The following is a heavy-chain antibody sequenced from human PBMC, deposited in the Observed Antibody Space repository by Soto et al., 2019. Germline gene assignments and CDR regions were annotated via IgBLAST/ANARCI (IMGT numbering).Heavy chain of an antibody. CDR1: GGSIRSGGYY. Sequence: QVQLQESGPGLVKPSQTLSLTCTVSGGSIRSGGYYWSWIRQHPGKGLEWIGYIYYSGSTYYNPSLKSRVTISVDTSKNQFSLELSSVTAADTAVYYCARDKLERPKEYYYYYMDVWGKGTTVTVSS. CDR3: ARDKLERPKEYYYYYMDV. J-gene: IGHJ6*03. D-gene: IGHD1-1*01. V-gene: IGHV4-31*03. CDR2: IYYSGST.